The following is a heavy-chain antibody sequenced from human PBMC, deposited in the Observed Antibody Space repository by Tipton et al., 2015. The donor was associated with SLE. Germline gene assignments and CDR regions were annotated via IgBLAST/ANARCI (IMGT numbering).Heavy chain of an antibody. Sequence: GLVKHSETLSLTCAVSGASGSSSVYSWGWIRQPPGKGLQWIGAMFYTGSAHYNPSLKGRVAISVDTSKNVFSLNISSVTAADTAIYYCVRLRRDHQIVRLGWFWGLGTLVTVSS. D-gene: IGHD2/OR15-2a*01. CDR1: GASGSSSVYS. CDR2: MFYTGSA. J-gene: IGHJ1*01. V-gene: IGHV4-39*07. CDR3: VRLRRDHQIVRLGWF.